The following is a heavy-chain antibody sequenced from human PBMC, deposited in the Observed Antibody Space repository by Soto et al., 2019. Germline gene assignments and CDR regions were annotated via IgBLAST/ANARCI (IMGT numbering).Heavy chain of an antibody. J-gene: IGHJ4*02. V-gene: IGHV4-34*01. Sequence: SETLSLTCAFYVGSFSGYYWSWIRHPPGKWLEWIGEINHSGSTNYNPSLKSRVTISVDTSKNQFSLKLSSVTAADTAVYYCARKWGYYFEYWGQGTRVIVSS. CDR1: VGSFSGYY. CDR3: ARKWGYYFEY. D-gene: IGHD2-8*01. CDR2: INHSGST.